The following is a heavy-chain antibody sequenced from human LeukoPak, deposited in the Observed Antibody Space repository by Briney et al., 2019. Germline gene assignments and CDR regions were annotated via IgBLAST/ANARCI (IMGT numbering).Heavy chain of an antibody. Sequence: GGSLRLSCAASGFTFSYYWMSWVGQTPGKGVGGLANINQDGSDKYYVDSVKGRFTISRDNAKNLLSLQMNSLRAEDTAVYYCAGSDTTGYSPREWDYWYFDLWGRGTLVTVSS. D-gene: IGHD3-9*01. CDR3: AGSDTTGYSPREWDYWYFDL. J-gene: IGHJ2*01. V-gene: IGHV3-7*01. CDR1: GFTFSYYW. CDR2: INQDGSDK.